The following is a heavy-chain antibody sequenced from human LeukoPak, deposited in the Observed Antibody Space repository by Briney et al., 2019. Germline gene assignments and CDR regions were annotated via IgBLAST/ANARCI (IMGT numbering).Heavy chain of an antibody. J-gene: IGHJ4*02. CDR1: GGSISSNY. V-gene: IGHV4-59*01. Sequence: SETLSLTCTVSGGSISSNYWSWIRQPPGKGLEWIGYIYYSGSTNYNPSLKSRVTISVDTSKNQFSLKLSSVTAADTAVYYCARRYCRGGSCYDSFDYWGQGTLATVSS. CDR3: ARRYCRGGSCYDSFDY. D-gene: IGHD2-15*01. CDR2: IYYSGST.